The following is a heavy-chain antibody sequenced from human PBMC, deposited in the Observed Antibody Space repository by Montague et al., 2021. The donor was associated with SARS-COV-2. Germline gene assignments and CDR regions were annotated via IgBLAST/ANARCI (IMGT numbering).Heavy chain of an antibody. CDR3: AREKRHYCSSTSCYDNYYYYYGMDV. Sequence: IDYSGSTYYXRCLKSRVTISVDTSKNQFSLKLSSVTAADTAVYYCAREKRHYCSSTSCYDNYYYYYGMDVWGQGTTVTVSS. D-gene: IGHD2-2*01. CDR2: IDYSGST. V-gene: IGHV4-31*02. J-gene: IGHJ6*02.